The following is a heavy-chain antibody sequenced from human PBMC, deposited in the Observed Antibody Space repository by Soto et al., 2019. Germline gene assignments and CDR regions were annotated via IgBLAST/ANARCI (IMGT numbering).Heavy chain of an antibody. CDR3: AAGLRLGSFDY. D-gene: IGHD2-21*02. J-gene: IGHJ4*02. CDR1: GFTFNSYA. Sequence: EVQLLESGGGLVQPGGSLRLSCAAFGFTFNSYAMSWVRQPPGKGLDWVLTISAGGGSTYYADSVKGRFTVSRDNSKNTLYLQMNSLSAEDTAVYYCAAGLRLGSFDYWGQGTLVTVSS. V-gene: IGHV3-23*01. CDR2: ISAGGGST.